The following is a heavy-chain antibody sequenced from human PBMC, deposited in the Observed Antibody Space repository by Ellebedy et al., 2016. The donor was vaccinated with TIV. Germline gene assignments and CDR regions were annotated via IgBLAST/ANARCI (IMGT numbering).Heavy chain of an antibody. CDR3: ARWFGELLYVRWFDP. V-gene: IGHV4-39*01. Sequence: SETLSLTCTVSGGSITRSSYYWGWIRQPPGKGLEWIGSIYYSGSTDYNPSLKSRVTISVDTSKNQFSLKLTSVTAADTAEYYCARWFGELLYVRWFDPWGQGTLVTVSS. D-gene: IGHD3-10*01. CDR2: IYYSGST. CDR1: GGSITRSSYY. J-gene: IGHJ5*02.